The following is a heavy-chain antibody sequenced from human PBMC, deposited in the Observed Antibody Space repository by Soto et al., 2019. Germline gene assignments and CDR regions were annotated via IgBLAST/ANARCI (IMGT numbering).Heavy chain of an antibody. D-gene: IGHD2-15*01. CDR1: GFTFSTYS. Sequence: EVQLVESGGGLVKPGGSLRLSCAASGFTFSTYSMNWVRQAPGKGLEWVSSISSSSSYIYYADSVKGRFTISRDNAKNSLYLQMSSLRAEDTAVYYCARGGWELLRAFDYWGQGTLVTVSS. V-gene: IGHV3-21*01. CDR2: ISSSSSYI. CDR3: ARGGWELLRAFDY. J-gene: IGHJ4*02.